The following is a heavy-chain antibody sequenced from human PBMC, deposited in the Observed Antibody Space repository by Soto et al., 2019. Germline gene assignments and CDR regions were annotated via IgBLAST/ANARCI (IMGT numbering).Heavy chain of an antibody. J-gene: IGHJ6*03. Sequence: EVQLVESGGGLVQPGGSLRLSCAASGFTFSSYWMHWVRQAPGKGLVWVSRINSDGSSTSYADSVKGRFTISRDNAKNTLYLQMNSLRAEDTAVYYCAREWGLWFGEGHYYYMDVWGKVTTVTVSS. CDR3: AREWGLWFGEGHYYYMDV. CDR1: GFTFSSYW. CDR2: INSDGSST. V-gene: IGHV3-74*01. D-gene: IGHD3-10*01.